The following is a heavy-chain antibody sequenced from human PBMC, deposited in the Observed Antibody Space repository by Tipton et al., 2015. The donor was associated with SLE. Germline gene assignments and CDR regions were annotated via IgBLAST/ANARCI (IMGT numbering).Heavy chain of an antibody. CDR3: ARSRDYYAPEAFDI. J-gene: IGHJ3*02. V-gene: IGHV3-48*03. CDR1: GFTFSSYK. CDR2: ISSSGSTI. Sequence: SLRLSCAASGFTFSSYKMNWVRQAPGKGLEWVSYISSSGSTIYYADSVKGRFTISRDNAKNPLYLQMNSLRAEDTAVYYCARSRDYYAPEAFDIWGQGTTVTVSS. D-gene: IGHD3-10*01.